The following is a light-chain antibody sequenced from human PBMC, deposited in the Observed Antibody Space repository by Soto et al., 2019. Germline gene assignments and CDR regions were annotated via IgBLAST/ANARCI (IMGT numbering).Light chain of an antibody. CDR3: CSYTGSLTLL. Sequence: QAVVTQPPSVSGAPGQRVDISCTGSMSNIGAGYAVHWYQQLPGTAPKLLIYSDIFGANNRPSGVPDRFSGSKSGTSASLAITGLQAEDEADYYCCSYTGSLTLLFAGGTQLTVL. CDR1: MSNIGAGYA. V-gene: IGLV1-40*01. CDR2: GAN. J-gene: IGLJ2*01.